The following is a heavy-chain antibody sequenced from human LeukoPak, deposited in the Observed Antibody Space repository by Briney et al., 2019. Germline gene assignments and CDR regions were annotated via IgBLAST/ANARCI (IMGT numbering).Heavy chain of an antibody. Sequence: ASVKVSCKASGYTFTGYYMHWVRQAPGQGLEWMGWINPNSGGTNYAQKLQGRVTMTTDTSTSTAYMELRSLRSDDTAVYYCARVDSVKGDAFDIWGQGTMVTVSS. V-gene: IGHV1-2*02. CDR1: GYTFTGYY. CDR2: INPNSGGT. CDR3: ARVDSVKGDAFDI. D-gene: IGHD2-2*03. J-gene: IGHJ3*02.